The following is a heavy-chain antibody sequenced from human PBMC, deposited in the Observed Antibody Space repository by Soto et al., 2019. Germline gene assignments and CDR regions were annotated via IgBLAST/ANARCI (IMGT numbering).Heavy chain of an antibody. Sequence: EVQVVESGGGLIQPGGSLRLSCAASGFTVSSNYMSWVRQAPGKGLEWVSVIYSAGSTYYADSVKGRFTISRDNSKNTVYLQMNSLRAEDTAVYYCARGSGSYYRGGWGQGTLVTVSS. D-gene: IGHD1-26*01. V-gene: IGHV3-53*01. J-gene: IGHJ4*02. CDR1: GFTVSSNY. CDR3: ARGSGSYYRGG. CDR2: IYSAGST.